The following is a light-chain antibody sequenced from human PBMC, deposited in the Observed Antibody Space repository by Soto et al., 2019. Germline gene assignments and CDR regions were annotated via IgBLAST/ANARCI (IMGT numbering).Light chain of an antibody. J-gene: IGLJ1*01. CDR1: SSAVGGYNY. V-gene: IGLV2-8*01. CDR2: EVS. CDR3: SSYAGSNNYV. Sequence: QSVLTQPPSASGSPGQSVTISCTGTSSAVGGYNYVSWYQQHPGKAPKLMIYEVSKRPSGVSDRFSGSKSGNTASLTVSGLQAEDEADYYCSSYAGSNNYVFGTGTKVTVL.